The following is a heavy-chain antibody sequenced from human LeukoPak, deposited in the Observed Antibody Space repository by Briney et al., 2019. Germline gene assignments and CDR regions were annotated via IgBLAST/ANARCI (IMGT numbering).Heavy chain of an antibody. V-gene: IGHV3-7*01. CDR3: ARDQNVLLWFGELLSDAFDI. Sequence: GGSLRLSCAASGFTFSSYWMSWVRQAPGKGLQWVANIKQDGSEKYYVDSVKGRFTISRDNAKKSLYLQMNSLRAEDTAVYYCARDQNVLLWFGELLSDAFDIWGQGTMVTVSS. J-gene: IGHJ3*02. D-gene: IGHD3-10*01. CDR2: IKQDGSEK. CDR1: GFTFSSYW.